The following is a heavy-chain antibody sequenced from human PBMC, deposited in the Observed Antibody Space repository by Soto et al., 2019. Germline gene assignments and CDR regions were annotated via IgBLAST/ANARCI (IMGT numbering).Heavy chain of an antibody. CDR3: ASNYYDSSGLRAY. Sequence: TLSLTCTVFGGSISSGGYYWSWIRQHPGKGLEWIGYIYYSGSTYYNPSLKSRVTISVDTSKNQFSLKLSSVTAADTAVYYCASNYYDSSGLRAYWGQGTLVTVSS. CDR1: GGSISSGGYY. CDR2: IYYSGST. D-gene: IGHD3-22*01. J-gene: IGHJ4*02. V-gene: IGHV4-31*03.